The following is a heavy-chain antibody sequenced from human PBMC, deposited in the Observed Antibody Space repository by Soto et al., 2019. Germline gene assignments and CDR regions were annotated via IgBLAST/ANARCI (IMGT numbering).Heavy chain of an antibody. CDR1: GFTFSSYA. Sequence: EVQLLESGGGLVQPGGSLRLSCAAPGFTFSSYAMKWVRQAPGKGLEWVSLIGESGTPTYYADSVKGRFTISRDNSGNTLFLEMYNLRAEDTAVYYCARYIPGVRYYGMDVWGQGTTVTVSS. CDR3: ARYIPGVRYYGMDV. J-gene: IGHJ6*02. V-gene: IGHV3-23*01. D-gene: IGHD2-2*01. CDR2: IGESGTPT.